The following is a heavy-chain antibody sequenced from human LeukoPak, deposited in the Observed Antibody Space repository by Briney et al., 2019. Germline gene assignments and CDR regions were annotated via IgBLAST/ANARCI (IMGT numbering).Heavy chain of an antibody. D-gene: IGHD2-2*01. CDR1: GGSFSGFY. CDR2: INHSGTT. CDR3: ARSGAYCSGNSCPGGY. Sequence: SETLSLTCAVYGGSFSGFYWSWIRQPPGKGLEWIGEINHSGTTKYNPSLKGRVTISVDTSKNQISLKVTSVTAADTAVYYCARSGAYCSGNSCPGGYWGQGTLVTVSS. V-gene: IGHV4-34*01. J-gene: IGHJ4*02.